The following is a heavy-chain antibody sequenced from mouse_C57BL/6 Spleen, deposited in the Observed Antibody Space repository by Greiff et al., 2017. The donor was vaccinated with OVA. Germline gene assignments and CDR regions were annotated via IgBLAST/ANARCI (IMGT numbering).Heavy chain of an antibody. CDR1: GFTFSSYA. CDR3: ERGGTTVPFAY. J-gene: IGHJ2*01. CDR2: ISDGGSYT. V-gene: IGHV5-4*01. D-gene: IGHD1-1*01. Sequence: EVHLVESGGGLVKPGGSLKLSCAASGFTFSSYAMSWVRQTPEKRLEWVATISDGGSYTYYPDNVKGRFTISRDNAKNNLYLQMSHLKSEDTAMYDCERGGTTVPFAYWGQATTLTVPS.